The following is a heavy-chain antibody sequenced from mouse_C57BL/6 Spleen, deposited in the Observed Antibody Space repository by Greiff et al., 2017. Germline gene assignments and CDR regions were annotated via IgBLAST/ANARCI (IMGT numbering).Heavy chain of an antibody. J-gene: IGHJ4*01. V-gene: IGHV14-2*01. CDR1: GFNIKDYY. Sequence: EVKLVESGAELVKPGASVKLSCTASGFNIKDYYMHWVKQRTEQGLEWIGRIDPEDGETKYAPKFQGKATITADTSSNTAYLQLSSLTSEDTAVYYCASSHGSSYGAMDYWGQGTSVTVSS. CDR2: IDPEDGET. D-gene: IGHD1-1*01. CDR3: ASSHGSSYGAMDY.